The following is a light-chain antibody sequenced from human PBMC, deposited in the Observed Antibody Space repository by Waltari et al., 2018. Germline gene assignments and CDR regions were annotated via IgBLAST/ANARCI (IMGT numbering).Light chain of an antibody. CDR1: QSVSSN. J-gene: IGKJ4*01. CDR2: SAS. V-gene: IGKV3-15*01. Sequence: EIVMTQSPATLSVSPGERATLSCRASQSVSSNLAWYQQKPGQAPRLLIYSASTRATEIPARFSGSGSGTEFTLTISSLQSEDFAVYYCQQYNNWPLTFGGGTKVEIK. CDR3: QQYNNWPLT.